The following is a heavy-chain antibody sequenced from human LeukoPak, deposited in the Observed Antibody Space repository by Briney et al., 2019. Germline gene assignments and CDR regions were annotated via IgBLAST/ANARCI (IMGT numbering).Heavy chain of an antibody. CDR3: ARSRSAVAGTGYFDY. CDR2: IIPIFGTA. Sequence: ASVKVSCKASGGTFSSYAISWARQAPGQGLEWMGGIIPIFGTANYAQKFQGRVTITADESTSTAYMELSSLRSEDTAVYYCARSRSAVAGTGYFDYWGQGTLVTVSS. CDR1: GGTFSSYA. V-gene: IGHV1-69*13. D-gene: IGHD6-19*01. J-gene: IGHJ4*02.